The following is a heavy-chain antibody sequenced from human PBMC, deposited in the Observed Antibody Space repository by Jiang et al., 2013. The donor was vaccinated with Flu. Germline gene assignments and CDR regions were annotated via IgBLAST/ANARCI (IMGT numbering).Heavy chain of an antibody. CDR3: AVGHYAYYFDY. CDR1: GGSISSGSYY. V-gene: IGHV4-61*02. CDR2: IYTSGST. Sequence: GLVKPSQTLSLTCTVSGGSISSGSYYWSWIRQPAGKGLEWIGRIYTSGSTNYNPSLKSRVTISVDTSKNQFSLKLSSVTAADTAVYYCAVGHYAYYFDYWGQGTLVTVSS. D-gene: IGHD3-16*01. J-gene: IGHJ4*02.